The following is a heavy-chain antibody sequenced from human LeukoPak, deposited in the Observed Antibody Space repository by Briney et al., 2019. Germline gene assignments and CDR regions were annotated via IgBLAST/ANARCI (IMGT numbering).Heavy chain of an antibody. V-gene: IGHV4-59*01. CDR2: IYYSGST. CDR3: ARLTYDSSGYYGQPTPYYYYYGMDV. Sequence: SETLSLTCTVSGSSISSYYWSWIRQPPGKGLEWIGYIYYSGSTNYNPSLKSRVTISVDTSKNQFSLKLSSVTAADTAVYYCARLTYDSSGYYGQPTPYYYYYGMDVWGQGTTVTVSS. J-gene: IGHJ6*02. D-gene: IGHD3-22*01. CDR1: GSSISSYY.